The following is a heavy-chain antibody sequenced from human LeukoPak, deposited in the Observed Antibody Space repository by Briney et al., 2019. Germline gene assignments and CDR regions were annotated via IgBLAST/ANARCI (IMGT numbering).Heavy chain of an antibody. CDR2: MNTNTGNP. CDR3: ASSGTHGSGSYSFDY. Sequence: GASVKVSCKASGYTFTSYDINWVRQATGQGLEWMGWMNTNTGNPTYAQGFTGRFVFSLDTSVSTAYLQISSLKAEDTAVYYCASSGTHGSGSYSFDYWGQGTLVTVSS. V-gene: IGHV7-4-1*02. D-gene: IGHD3-10*01. CDR1: GYTFTSYD. J-gene: IGHJ4*02.